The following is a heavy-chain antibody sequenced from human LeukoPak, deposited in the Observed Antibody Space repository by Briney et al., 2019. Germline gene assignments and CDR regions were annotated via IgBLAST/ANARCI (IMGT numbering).Heavy chain of an antibody. V-gene: IGHV3-7*03. CDR3: AKDPRRIDPAPY. D-gene: IGHD2-15*01. CDR1: GFTFSSYW. J-gene: IGHJ4*02. Sequence: GSLRLSCAASGFTFSSYWMSWVRQAPGKGLEWVANIKQDGSEKYYVDSVKGRFTISRDNAKNSLYLQMNSLRAEDTAVYYCAKDPRRIDPAPYWGQGTLVTVSS. CDR2: IKQDGSEK.